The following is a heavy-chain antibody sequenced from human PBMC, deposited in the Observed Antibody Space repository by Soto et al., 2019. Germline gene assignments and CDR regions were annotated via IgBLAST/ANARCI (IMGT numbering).Heavy chain of an antibody. D-gene: IGHD3-22*01. J-gene: IGHJ6*02. V-gene: IGHV1-2*04. Sequence: EASVKVSCKASGYTFTSYAMHWVRQATGQRLEWMGWINANSGSTNYAQKLQGWVTMTRDTSISTAYMELSRLRSDDTAVYYCARARNYYDSSGYSHYGMDVWGQGTTVTVSS. CDR3: ARARNYYDSSGYSHYGMDV. CDR2: INANSGST. CDR1: GYTFTSYA.